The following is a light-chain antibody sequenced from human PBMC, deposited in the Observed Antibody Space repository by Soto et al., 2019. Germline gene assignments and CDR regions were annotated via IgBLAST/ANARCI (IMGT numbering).Light chain of an antibody. CDR1: SSNVGGYNY. CDR3: SSYTTRSTVV. V-gene: IGLV2-14*03. Sequence: HSALTQPASVSGSPGQSITISCTGTSSNVGGYNYVSWYQQHPGKAPKLLIYDVSNRPSGVSSRFSASKSGNTASLTISGLQAEDEADYYCSSYTTRSTVVFGGGTKLTVL. J-gene: IGLJ2*01. CDR2: DVS.